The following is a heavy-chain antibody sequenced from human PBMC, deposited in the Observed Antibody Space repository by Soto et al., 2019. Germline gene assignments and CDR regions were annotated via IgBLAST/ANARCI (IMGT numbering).Heavy chain of an antibody. D-gene: IGHD3-16*01. CDR2: ISGSGGST. CDR1: GFTFSSYA. V-gene: IGHV3-23*01. J-gene: IGHJ4*02. CDR3: EKSEDSGYGGYY. Sequence: EVQLLESGGGLVQPGGSLRLSCAASGFTFSSYAMSWVRQAPGKGLEWVSAISGSGGSTYYADSVKGRFTISRDNSKNPLYLQMNSLRAEDTAVYYCEKSEDSGYGGYYWGQGTLVTVSS.